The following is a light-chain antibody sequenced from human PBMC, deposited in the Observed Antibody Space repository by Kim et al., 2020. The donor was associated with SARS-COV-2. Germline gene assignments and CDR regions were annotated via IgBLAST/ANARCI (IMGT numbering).Light chain of an antibody. CDR2: STY. Sequence: SELTQPPSASGTPGQRVTISCSGISSNIGSNTVNWYQQFPGAAPKLVIHSTYQRPSGVPDRFSGSKSGTSASLAISGLQSEDESDYFCAAWDDSLNGLVFGGGTQLTVL. J-gene: IGLJ3*02. CDR1: SSNIGSNT. CDR3: AAWDDSLNGLV. V-gene: IGLV1-44*01.